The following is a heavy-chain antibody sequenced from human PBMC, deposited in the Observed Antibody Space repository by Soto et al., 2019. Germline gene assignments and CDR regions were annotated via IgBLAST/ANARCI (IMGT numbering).Heavy chain of an antibody. CDR1: GGSISRGGYY. CDR2: IYYSGGT. V-gene: IGHV4-31*03. CDR3: ARKDSGYADYMDV. D-gene: IGHD5-12*01. J-gene: IGHJ6*03. Sequence: QVQLQESGPGLVKPSQTLSLTCTVSGGSISRGGYYWSWIRQHPGKGLEWIGYIYYSGGTYYNPCLKSRVTISVDTSENQFSLRVSSVTAADTAVYYCARKDSGYADYMDVWGKGTTVTVSS.